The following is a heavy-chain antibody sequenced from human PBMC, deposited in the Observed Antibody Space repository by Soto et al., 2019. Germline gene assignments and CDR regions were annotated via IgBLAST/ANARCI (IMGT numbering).Heavy chain of an antibody. CDR1: GFTVSNNY. CDR3: ARPDTVRGVSY. Sequence: EVQLVESGGGLVQPGGSLRLSCVVSGFTVSNNYMSWVRQAPGKGLEWVSVIYSGGSTSYINSVKGRFTISRDNSKNTVYLQMNSLRAEDTDVYYCARPDTVRGVSYWGQGTLVTVSS. V-gene: IGHV3-66*01. CDR2: IYSGGST. J-gene: IGHJ4*02. D-gene: IGHD3-10*01.